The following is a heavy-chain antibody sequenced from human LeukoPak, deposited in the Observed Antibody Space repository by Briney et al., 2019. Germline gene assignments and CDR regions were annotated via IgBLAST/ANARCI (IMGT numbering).Heavy chain of an antibody. CDR2: ISYDGSNK. V-gene: IGHV3-30*01. CDR1: GFTFSSYA. Sequence: PGGSLRLSCAASGFTFSSYAMHWVRQAPGKGLEGVAVISYDGSNKYYADSVKGRFTISRDNSKNKLYLQMNSLRAEDTAVYYCARKGDLNYYSYMDVWGKGTTVTVSS. CDR3: ARKGDLNYYSYMDV. D-gene: IGHD3-3*01. J-gene: IGHJ6*03.